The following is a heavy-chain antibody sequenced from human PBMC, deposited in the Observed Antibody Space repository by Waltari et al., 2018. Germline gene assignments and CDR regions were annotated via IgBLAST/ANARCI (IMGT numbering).Heavy chain of an antibody. CDR1: GGSISSYY. J-gene: IGHJ6*03. V-gene: IGHV4-4*07. D-gene: IGHD3-3*01. CDR2: IYTSGST. CDR3: ARDGRFPYYYYCMDV. Sequence: QVQLQESGPGLVKPSETLSLTCTVSGGSISSYYWSWIRQPAGKGLEWIGRIYTSGSTNYNPSHKSRVTMSVDTSKNQFSLKLSSVTAADTAVYYCARDGRFPYYYYCMDVWGKGTTVTISS.